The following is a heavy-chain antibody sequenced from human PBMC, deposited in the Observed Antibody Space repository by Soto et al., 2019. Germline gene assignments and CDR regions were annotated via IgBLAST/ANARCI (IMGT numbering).Heavy chain of an antibody. D-gene: IGHD1-1*01. Sequence: VASVKVSCKASGYTFTGYYMHWVRQAPGQGLEWMGWINPNSGGTNYAQKFQGRVTMTSDTSISTAHMELSSLRSEDTAVYYCARRAETNGWNGFGADKYYFDVWGQGTRVTVSS. CDR1: GYTFTGYY. V-gene: IGHV1-2*02. CDR2: INPNSGGT. J-gene: IGHJ4*02. CDR3: ARRAETNGWNGFGADKYYFDV.